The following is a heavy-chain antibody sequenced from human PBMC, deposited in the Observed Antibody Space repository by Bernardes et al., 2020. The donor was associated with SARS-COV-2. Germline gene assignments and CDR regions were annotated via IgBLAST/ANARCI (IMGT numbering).Heavy chain of an antibody. CDR1: GFTFSSSW. CDR3: ARDLGCCTSGVCSP. V-gene: IGHV3-74*01. Sequence: GGSLRLSCVASGFTFSSSWMSWVRQTPGKGLEWVSCINPDGSSINYADSVKGRFSISRDNARNTLSLQMNSLRAEDTAVYYCARDLGCCTSGVCSPWGRGTLVTVSS. J-gene: IGHJ5*02. CDR2: INPDGSSI. D-gene: IGHD2-8*01.